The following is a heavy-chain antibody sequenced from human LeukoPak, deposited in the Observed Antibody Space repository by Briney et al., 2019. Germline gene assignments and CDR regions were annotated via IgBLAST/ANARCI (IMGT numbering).Heavy chain of an antibody. CDR1: GFSFSNSY. CDR3: AKDNPSSGWYVGYYYYYMDV. J-gene: IGHJ6*03. Sequence: PGGSLRLSCVVSGFSFSNSYMTWIRQTPGKGLEWVSSISSSGRYIYYADSVKGRFTISRDNTKNSLSLQMNSLRAEDAAVYYCAKDNPSSGWYVGYYYYYMDVWGKGTTVTISS. CDR2: ISSSGRYI. V-gene: IGHV3-11*01. D-gene: IGHD6-19*01.